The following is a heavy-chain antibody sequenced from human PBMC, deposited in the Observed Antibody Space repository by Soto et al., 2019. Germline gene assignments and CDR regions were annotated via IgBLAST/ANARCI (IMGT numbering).Heavy chain of an antibody. CDR3: ARGSPYYDFWRDENWFDP. D-gene: IGHD3-3*01. CDR1: GGSISSYY. V-gene: IGHV4-59*01. J-gene: IGHJ5*02. Sequence: SETLSLTCTVSGGSISSYYWSWIRQPPGKGLEWIGYIYYSGSTNYNPSLKSRVTISVDTSKNQFSLKLSSVTAADTAVYYCARGSPYYDFWRDENWFDPWGQGTLVTGSS. CDR2: IYYSGST.